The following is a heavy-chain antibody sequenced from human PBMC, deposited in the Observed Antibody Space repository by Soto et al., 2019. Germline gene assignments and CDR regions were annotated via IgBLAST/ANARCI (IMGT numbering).Heavy chain of an antibody. CDR3: ARSKIVGATRLGYYYGMDV. CDR2: IIPILGIA. Sequence: SVKVSCKASGGTFSSYTISWVRQAPGQGLEWMGRIIPILGIANYAQKFQGRVTITADKSTSTAYMELSSLRSEDTAVYYCARSKIVGATRLGYYYGMDVWGQGTTVTVSS. J-gene: IGHJ6*02. V-gene: IGHV1-69*02. D-gene: IGHD1-26*01. CDR1: GGTFSSYT.